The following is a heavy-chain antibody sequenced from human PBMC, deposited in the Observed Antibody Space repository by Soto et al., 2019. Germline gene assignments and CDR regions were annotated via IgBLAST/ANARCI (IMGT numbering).Heavy chain of an antibody. CDR3: ASGRDGYNSGAFDI. J-gene: IGHJ3*02. V-gene: IGHV4-39*01. CDR2: IYYSGST. CDR1: GGSIISSSYY. Sequence: SETLSLTCTVSGGSIISSSYYWGWIRQPSGKVLEWIGSIYYSGSTYYNPSLKSRVTISVDTSKNQFSLKLSSVTAADTAVYYCASGRDGYNSGAFDIWGQGTMVSVSS. D-gene: IGHD5-12*01.